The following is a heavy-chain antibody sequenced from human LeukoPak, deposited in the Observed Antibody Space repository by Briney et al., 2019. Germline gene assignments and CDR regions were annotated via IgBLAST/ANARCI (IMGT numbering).Heavy chain of an antibody. Sequence: SETLSLTCTVSGGSISSGSYYWGWIRQPPGKGLEWIGSIYYSGSTDYNPSLKSRVTISVDTSKNQISLKLSSVTAADTAVYYCARHDSSGYYWFDYWGQGTLVTVSS. V-gene: IGHV4-39*01. CDR1: GGSISSGSYY. CDR2: IYYSGST. CDR3: ARHDSSGYYWFDY. J-gene: IGHJ4*02. D-gene: IGHD3-22*01.